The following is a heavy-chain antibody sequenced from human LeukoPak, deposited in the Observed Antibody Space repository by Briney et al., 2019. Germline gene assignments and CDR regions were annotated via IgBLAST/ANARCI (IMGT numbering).Heavy chain of an antibody. CDR3: ATEGFYY. V-gene: IGHV3-23*01. CDR2: ISRSGDIT. Sequence: GGSLRLSCAASGATFTKYGMKWVRQAAGAGLEYISGISRSGDITHYSDSVKGRFTISRDNVQNTLYLQMNSLRAEDTALYYCATEGFYYWGPGTQVTVSS. J-gene: IGHJ4*02. CDR1: GATFTKYG.